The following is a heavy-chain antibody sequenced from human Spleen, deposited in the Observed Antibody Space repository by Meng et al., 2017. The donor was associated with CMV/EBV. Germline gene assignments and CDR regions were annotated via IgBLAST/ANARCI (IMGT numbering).Heavy chain of an antibody. CDR2: IYYNGST. V-gene: IGHV4-31*03. J-gene: IGHJ5*02. Sequence: LPCTVSVGSISSGGYYWSWIRQHPGKGLEWIGYIYYNGSTYYNPSLKSRVTISVDTSKNQFSLKLSSVTAADTAVYYCARAYDPFDPWGQGTLVTVSS. CDR3: ARAYDPFDP. D-gene: IGHD5-12*01. CDR1: VGSISSGGYY.